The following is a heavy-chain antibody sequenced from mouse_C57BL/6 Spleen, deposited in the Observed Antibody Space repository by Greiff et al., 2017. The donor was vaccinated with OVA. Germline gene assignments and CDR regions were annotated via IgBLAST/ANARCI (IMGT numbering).Heavy chain of an antibody. V-gene: IGHV5-17*01. CDR2: ISSGSSTI. J-gene: IGHJ4*01. CDR1: GFTFSDYG. D-gene: IGHD2-4*01. Sequence: EVHLVESGGGLVKPGGSLKLSCAASGFTFSDYGMHWVRQAPEKGLEWVAYISSGSSTIYYADTVKGRFTISRDNAKNTLFLQMTSLRSEDTAMYYCARPYYDYVYAMDYWGQGTSVTVSS. CDR3: ARPYYDYVYAMDY.